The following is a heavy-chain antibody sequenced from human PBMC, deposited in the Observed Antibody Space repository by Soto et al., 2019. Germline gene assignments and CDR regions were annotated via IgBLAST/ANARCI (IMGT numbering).Heavy chain of an antibody. D-gene: IGHD1-1*01. J-gene: IGHJ4*02. CDR3: VRRYDPYYFDY. V-gene: IGHV2-5*04. CDR1: GFSLTTSTVA. Sequence: QITLQESGPTLVKPTQTLTLTCTFSGFSLTTSTVAVGWIRQPPGKALECLAIVYGSDDKFYSPSLKSRLTITKDNSKNQVVLTLTDMDPLDTGTYSCVRRYDPYYFDYWGQGTLVTVSS. CDR2: VYGSDDK.